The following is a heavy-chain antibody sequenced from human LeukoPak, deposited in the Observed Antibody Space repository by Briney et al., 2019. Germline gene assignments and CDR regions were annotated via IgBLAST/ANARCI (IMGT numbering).Heavy chain of an antibody. CDR1: GFTFDDYA. CDR2: ISWDGSHT. V-gene: IGHV3-43D*03. CDR3: TKVKWAVDCTPTSCPYFDY. D-gene: IGHD2-2*01. J-gene: IGHJ4*02. Sequence: PGGSLRLSCAASGFTFDDYAMHWVRQAPGKGLEWVSLISWDGSHTYYTDSVKGRFTIYRDNSDNSLYLQMHSLRPEDTDLYYCTKVKWAVDCTPTSCPYFDYWSQGTLVTVSS.